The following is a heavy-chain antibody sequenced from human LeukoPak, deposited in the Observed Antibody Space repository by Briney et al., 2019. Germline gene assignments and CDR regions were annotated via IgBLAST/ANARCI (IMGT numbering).Heavy chain of an antibody. J-gene: IGHJ4*02. D-gene: IGHD3-22*01. CDR3: AKYPSLLKNYYDSSGYYFDY. Sequence: PEGSLRLSCAASGFTFSSYAMSWVRQAPGKGLEWVSAISGGGGSTYYADSVKGRFTISRDNSKNTLYLQMNSLRAEDTAVYYCAKYPSLLKNYYDSSGYYFDYWGQGTLVTVSS. CDR1: GFTFSSYA. CDR2: ISGGGGST. V-gene: IGHV3-23*01.